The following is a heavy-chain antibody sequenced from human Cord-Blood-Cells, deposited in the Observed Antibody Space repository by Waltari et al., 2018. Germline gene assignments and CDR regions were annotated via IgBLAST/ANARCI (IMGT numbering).Heavy chain of an antibody. J-gene: IGHJ6*03. D-gene: IGHD3-3*01. CDR3: ARDGDFWSGYYYYYMDV. Sequence: QVQLVQSGAEVKKPGASVKVSCKASGYTFTGYYMHWVRQAPGKGLEWMRWINPNSGGTNYAQKFQGRVTMTRDTSISTAYMELIRLRSDDTAVYYCARDGDFWSGYYYYYMDVWGKGTTVTVSS. CDR2: INPNSGGT. V-gene: IGHV1-2*02. CDR1: GYTFTGYY.